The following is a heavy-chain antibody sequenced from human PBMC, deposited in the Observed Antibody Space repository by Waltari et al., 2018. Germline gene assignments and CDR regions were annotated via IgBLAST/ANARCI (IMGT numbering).Heavy chain of an antibody. J-gene: IGHJ4*02. D-gene: IGHD1-26*01. V-gene: IGHV3-30-3*01. CDR3: ARDEVPGKFDS. CDR2: ISFDENDK. CDR1: GFTFSSYA. Sequence: QVQLAESGGGVVQPGRSLRLSCAASGFTFSSYAFHWVRQSPDKGLEWVALISFDENDKYYADSVKGRFTISRDNSENTLYLQMNSLRPEDTAVYYCARDEVPGKFDSWGQGTLGTVSS.